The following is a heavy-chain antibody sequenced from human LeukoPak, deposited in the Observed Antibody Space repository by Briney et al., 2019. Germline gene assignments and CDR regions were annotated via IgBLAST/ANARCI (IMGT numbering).Heavy chain of an antibody. V-gene: IGHV1-8*01. CDR1: GYTFTNYD. J-gene: IGHJ5*02. CDR3: ARGGASAAARRFDP. D-gene: IGHD6-13*01. Sequence: ASVKVSCKASGYTFTNYDINWVRQATGQGLEWMGWMNPNSGNTGYAQRFHGRVTITSNTSISTAYMELGSLRSEDTAVYYCARGGASAAARRFDPWGQGTLVTVSS. CDR2: MNPNSGNT.